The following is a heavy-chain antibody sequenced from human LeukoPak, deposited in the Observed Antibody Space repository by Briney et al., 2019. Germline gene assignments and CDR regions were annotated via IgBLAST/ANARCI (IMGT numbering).Heavy chain of an antibody. J-gene: IGHJ3*01. D-gene: IGHD6-13*01. CDR1: GGSISSYY. CDR2: VYYTGST. CDR3: ARISSSNWYNERGAFDV. Sequence: SETLSLTCTVSGGSISSYYWSWVRQPPGKGLEWIGFVYYTGSTNYSPSLKSRVTISVDTSKNQSSLKQRSVTAADTAVYYCARISSSNWYNERGAFDVWGQGTMVTVSS. V-gene: IGHV4-59*01.